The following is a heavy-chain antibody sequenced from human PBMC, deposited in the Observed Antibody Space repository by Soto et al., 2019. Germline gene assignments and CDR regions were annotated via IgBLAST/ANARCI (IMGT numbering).Heavy chain of an antibody. J-gene: IGHJ4*02. CDR1: GYTFTSYD. Sequence: QVQLVQSGAEVKKPGASVKVSCKASGYTFTSYDINWVRQATGQGLEWMGWMNPNSGNTGYAQKFQGRVTMTRNTSISTAYMELSSLRSEDTAVYYCARGRELLWFGESPSPFDCWGQGTLVTVSS. CDR3: ARGRELLWFGESPSPFDC. V-gene: IGHV1-8*01. CDR2: MNPNSGNT. D-gene: IGHD3-10*01.